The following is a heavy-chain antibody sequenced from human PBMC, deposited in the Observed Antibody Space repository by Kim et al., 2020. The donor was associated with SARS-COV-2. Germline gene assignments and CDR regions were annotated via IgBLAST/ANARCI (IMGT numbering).Heavy chain of an antibody. CDR1: GYTFTGYY. V-gene: IGHV1-2*02. J-gene: IGHJ5*02. CDR3: ARESLRCSSTSCYFEDPQPFDP. Sequence: ASVKVSCKASGYTFTGYYMHWVRQAPGQGLEWMGWINPNSGGTNYAQKFQGRVTMTRDTSISTAYMELSRLRSDDTAVYYCARESLRCSSTSCYFEDPQPFDPWGQGTLVTVSS. CDR2: INPNSGGT. D-gene: IGHD2-2*01.